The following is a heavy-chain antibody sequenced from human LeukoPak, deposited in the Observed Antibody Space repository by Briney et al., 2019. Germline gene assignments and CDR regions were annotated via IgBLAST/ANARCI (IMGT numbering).Heavy chain of an antibody. J-gene: IGHJ4*02. CDR2: ISAYNGRT. CDR1: GYTFTSYG. D-gene: IGHD3-10*01. Sequence: ASVKVSCKASGYTFTSYGISWVRQAPGQGLEWMGWISAYNGRTYYAQNLQGRVTMTTDTATSTAYMELRSLRSDDTAVYYCATYGSGSTRGDYWGQGTLVTVSS. CDR3: ATYGSGSTRGDY. V-gene: IGHV1-18*01.